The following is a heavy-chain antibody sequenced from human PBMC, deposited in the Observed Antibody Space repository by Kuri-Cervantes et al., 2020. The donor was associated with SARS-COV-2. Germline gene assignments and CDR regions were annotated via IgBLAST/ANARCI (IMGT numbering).Heavy chain of an antibody. CDR1: GYTLTELS. Sequence: ASGKVSCKVSGYTLTELSMHWVRQAPGKGLEWMGGFDPEDGETIYAQKFQGRVTMTTDTSTSTAYMELRSLRSDDTAVYYCARGATCYWYFDLWGRGTLVTVSS. CDR2: FDPEDGET. J-gene: IGHJ2*01. V-gene: IGHV1-24*01. CDR3: ARGATCYWYFDL. D-gene: IGHD1-26*01.